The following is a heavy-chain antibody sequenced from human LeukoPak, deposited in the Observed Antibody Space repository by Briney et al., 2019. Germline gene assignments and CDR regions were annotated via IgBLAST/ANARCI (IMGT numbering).Heavy chain of an antibody. CDR3: ASSLYDSSGYYTFDY. V-gene: IGHV1-8*01. CDR2: MNPNSGNT. CDR1: GYTFTSYD. Sequence: ASVKVSCTASGYTFTSYDINWVRQATGQGLEWMGWMNPNSGNTGYAQKFQGRVTMTRNTSISTAYMELSSLRSEDTAVYYCASSLYDSSGYYTFDYWGQGTLVTVSS. J-gene: IGHJ4*02. D-gene: IGHD3-22*01.